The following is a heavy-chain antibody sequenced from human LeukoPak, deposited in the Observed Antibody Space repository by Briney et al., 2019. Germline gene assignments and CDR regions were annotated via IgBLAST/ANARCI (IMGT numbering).Heavy chain of an antibody. CDR3: ARSMGGYCSGGSCYNWFDP. Sequence: GGAPLLSCGAPGFPLSSYWMHWGRPAPGEGLGLVLRINYGGSSTSYADSVKGRFTISRDNAKNTLYLQMNSLRAEDTAVYYCARSMGGYCSGGSCYNWFDPWGQGTLVTVSS. CDR1: GFPLSSYW. CDR2: INYGGSST. J-gene: IGHJ5*02. D-gene: IGHD2-15*01. V-gene: IGHV3-74*01.